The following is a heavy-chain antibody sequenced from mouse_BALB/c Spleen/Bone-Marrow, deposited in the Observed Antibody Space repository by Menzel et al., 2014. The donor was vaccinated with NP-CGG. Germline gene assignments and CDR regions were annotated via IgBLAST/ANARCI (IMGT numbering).Heavy chain of an antibody. D-gene: IGHD5-1*01. CDR1: GYSFTSYW. J-gene: IGHJ2*01. CDR3: TVSLTLYYFDY. V-gene: IGHV1-5*01. Sequence: VQLQQSGTVLARPGASVKMSCKASGYSFTSYWMHWVKPRPGQGLEWIGAIYPGNSNTNYNQKFKGEAKLTAVTSASTAYMEFSSLTNEDSAVYYCTVSLTLYYFDYWGQGTTLTVSS. CDR2: IYPGNSNT.